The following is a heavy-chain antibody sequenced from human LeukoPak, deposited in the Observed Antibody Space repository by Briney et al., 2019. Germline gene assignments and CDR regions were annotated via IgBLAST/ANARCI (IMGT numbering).Heavy chain of an antibody. CDR1: GFILISYA. D-gene: IGHD3-10*01. CDR3: VNSPYLYGSGAYIDY. Sequence: GGGLRLSFLASGFILISYAMHSVRQAAGRGLEYISSISSNGGSTYYADSVKGRFTISRDNSKNTLYLQMSSLRAEDTAVYYCVNSPYLYGSGAYIDYWGQGTLVTVSS. CDR2: ISSNGGST. J-gene: IGHJ4*02. V-gene: IGHV3-64D*06.